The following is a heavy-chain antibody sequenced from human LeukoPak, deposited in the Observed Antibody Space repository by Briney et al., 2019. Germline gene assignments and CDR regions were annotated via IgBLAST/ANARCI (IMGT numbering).Heavy chain of an antibody. Sequence: PRGSLRPSCAASGFSFSNCGMHWVRQAPGKGLEWVAVISYDGTIKYYVDSVKGRFTISRDNSNNTLYLQMNSLRAEDTAVYYCTGGSGWTSFDYWGQGTLVTVSS. CDR2: ISYDGTIK. CDR3: TGGSGWTSFDY. D-gene: IGHD6-19*01. CDR1: GFSFSNCG. V-gene: IGHV3-30*03. J-gene: IGHJ4*02.